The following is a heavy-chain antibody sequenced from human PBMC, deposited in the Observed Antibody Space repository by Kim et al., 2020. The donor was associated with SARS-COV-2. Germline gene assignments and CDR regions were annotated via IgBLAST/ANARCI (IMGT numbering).Heavy chain of an antibody. Sequence: GGSLRLSCAASGFTFSSYAMHWVRQAPGKGLEWVAVISYDGSNKYYADSVKGRFTISRDNSKNTLYLQMNSLRAEDTAVYYCAGEGPITMMREGHFDYWGQGTLVTVSS. CDR1: GFTFSSYA. D-gene: IGHD3-22*01. J-gene: IGHJ4*02. V-gene: IGHV3-30-3*01. CDR2: ISYDGSNK. CDR3: AGEGPITMMREGHFDY.